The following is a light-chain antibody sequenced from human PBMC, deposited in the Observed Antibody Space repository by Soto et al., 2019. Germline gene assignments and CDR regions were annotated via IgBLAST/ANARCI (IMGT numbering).Light chain of an antibody. CDR2: KAS. CDR3: QQYISYWT. V-gene: IGKV1-5*03. Sequence: DIQMTQSPSTLSASVGDRVTITCRASQSISSWLAWYQQKPGKAPKLLIYKASSLESGVPSRFSGSGSGTEFPLTISSLQHDDFATYYCQQYISYWTFGQGTKVEIK. CDR1: QSISSW. J-gene: IGKJ1*01.